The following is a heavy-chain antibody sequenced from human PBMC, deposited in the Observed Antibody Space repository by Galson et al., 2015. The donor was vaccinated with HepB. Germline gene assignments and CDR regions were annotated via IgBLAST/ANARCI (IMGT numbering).Heavy chain of an antibody. D-gene: IGHD2-21*02. J-gene: IGHJ4*02. CDR1: QFTFSNYA. V-gene: IGHV3-23*01. CDR2: ISSGGSDT. Sequence: SLRLSCAASQFTFSNYAMNWVRQAPGKGLEWVSVISSGGSDTFYADSVKGRFAISRDNSKNTLYLQMNSLGVEDTAVYYCAKATGDSRYTSVDYWGQGTLVSVSP. CDR3: AKATGDSRYTSVDY.